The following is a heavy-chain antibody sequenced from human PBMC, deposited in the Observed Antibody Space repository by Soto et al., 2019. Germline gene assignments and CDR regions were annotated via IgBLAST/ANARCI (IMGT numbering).Heavy chain of an antibody. V-gene: IGHV3-21*01. CDR2: IGRTGIDR. CDR1: GLTFSIYT. CDR3: VCDDNRRF. D-gene: IGHD1-1*01. J-gene: IGHJ4*02. Sequence: ESGGGLVKPGGSPRLSCAASGLTFSIYTMNWVRQAPGKGLEFVSSIGRTGIDRYYIDSVKGRFTISRDNAQKSLYLQMNSLRVEDTALYYCVCDDNRRFWGQGTLVTVSS.